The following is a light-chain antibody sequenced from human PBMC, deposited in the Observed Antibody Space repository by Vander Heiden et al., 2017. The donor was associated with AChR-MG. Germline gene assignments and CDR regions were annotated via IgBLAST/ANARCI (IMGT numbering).Light chain of an antibody. CDR3: QQYGGSPKT. V-gene: IGKV3-20*01. CDR1: QTLSSSY. CDR2: GAS. Sequence: EIVLTQSPGPLSVSPGEGATLSCRASQTLSSSYLAWYQQRPGQPPRLLMYGASSRATGVPDRFSGSGSGTDFTLSISRLEPEDSAVYYCQQYGGSPKTFGQGTKVEI. J-gene: IGKJ1*01.